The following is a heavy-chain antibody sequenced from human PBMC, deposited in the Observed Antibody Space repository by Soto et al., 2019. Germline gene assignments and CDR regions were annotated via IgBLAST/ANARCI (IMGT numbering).Heavy chain of an antibody. CDR2: INPGGGST. CDR3: ARPTAVTATVRYVFDS. D-gene: IGHD4-17*01. CDR1: GDNFTSYY. J-gene: IGHJ4*01. Sequence: GDSVWVSCKASGDNFTSYYINWVRQAPGEGREWMGVINPGGGSTNYAQKWKGRLTVTADTSTSTVYMELTSLTSDDTAVYYCARPTAVTATVRYVFDSRRHAPPITGTS. V-gene: IGHV1-46*04.